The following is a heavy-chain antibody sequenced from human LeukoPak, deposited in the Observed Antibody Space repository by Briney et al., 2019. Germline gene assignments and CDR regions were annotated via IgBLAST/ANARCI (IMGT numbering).Heavy chain of an antibody. J-gene: IGHJ5*02. Sequence: TSSKGSGSSCTSYWIGSVRQLPGEGVEWMGIIYPSDAHTRYSPSFQCLVTISADNSISPAYVQWSSLKASDTAIYYCARPRTVTTGWDWFDPWGQGTLVTVSS. D-gene: IGHD4-17*01. CDR3: ARPRTVTTGWDWFDP. V-gene: IGHV5-51*01. CDR2: IYPSDAHT. CDR1: GSSCTSYW.